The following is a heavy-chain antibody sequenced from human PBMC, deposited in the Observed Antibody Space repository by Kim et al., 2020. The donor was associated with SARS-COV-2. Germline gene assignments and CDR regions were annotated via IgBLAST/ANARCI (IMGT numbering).Heavy chain of an antibody. CDR1: GFTFSSYG. V-gene: IGHV3-30*18. J-gene: IGHJ6*02. Sequence: GGSLRLSCAASGFTFSSYGMHWVRQAPGKGLEWVAVISYDGSNKYYADSVKGRFTISRDNSKNTLYLQMNSLRAEDTAVYYCAKDRKYCSSTSCYAWSYYYYGMDVWGQGTTVTVSS. CDR3: AKDRKYCSSTSCYAWSYYYYGMDV. D-gene: IGHD2-2*01. CDR2: ISYDGSNK.